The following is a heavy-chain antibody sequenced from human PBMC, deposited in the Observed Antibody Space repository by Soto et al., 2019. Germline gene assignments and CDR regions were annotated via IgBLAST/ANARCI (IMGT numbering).Heavy chain of an antibody. CDR1: GFIFSDYY. D-gene: IGHD3-3*01. V-gene: IGHV3-11*01. CDR2: SSNRDRST. J-gene: IGHJ6*02. Sequence: QVQLVESGGGLVKPGGSLRLSCAASGFIFSDYYMTWIRQAPGKGLEWLSCSSNRDRSTYYADSVKDRFVVSKDNAKNLVYLQMNSLRAEDPAVYFCARAWKIEKFGVISMSKGLDVWGQGTTVTVSS. CDR3: ARAWKIEKFGVISMSKGLDV.